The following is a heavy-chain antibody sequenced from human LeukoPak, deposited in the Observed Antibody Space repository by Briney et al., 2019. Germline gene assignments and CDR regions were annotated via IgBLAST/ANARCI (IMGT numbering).Heavy chain of an antibody. CDR3: ASTNYDSSGYYPYYFDY. V-gene: IGHV3-21*01. Sequence: GGSLRLSCAASGFTFSSYSMNWVRQAPGKGLEWVSSISSSSSYIYYADSVKGRFTISRDNAKNSLYLQMNSLRAEDTAVYYCASTNYDSSGYYPYYFDYWGQGTLVTVST. CDR2: ISSSSSYI. D-gene: IGHD3-22*01. CDR1: GFTFSSYS. J-gene: IGHJ4*02.